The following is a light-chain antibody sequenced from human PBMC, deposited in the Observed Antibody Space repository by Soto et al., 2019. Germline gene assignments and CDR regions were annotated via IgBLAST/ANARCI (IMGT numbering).Light chain of an antibody. CDR3: QQYGDSPT. V-gene: IGKV3-20*01. J-gene: IGKJ1*01. CDR2: DAS. CDR1: QSISSNY. Sequence: EIVLTQSPGTPSLSPGERATLSCRASQSISSNYVAWYQQKPGQAPRLLIYDASSRATGIPNRFSGSGSGTDFTLTISRLEPEDFAVFYCQQYGDSPTFGQGTKVEIK.